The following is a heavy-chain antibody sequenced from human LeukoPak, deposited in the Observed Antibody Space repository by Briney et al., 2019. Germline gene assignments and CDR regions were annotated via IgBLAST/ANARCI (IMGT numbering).Heavy chain of an antibody. CDR2: IKSKTDGGTT. CDR1: GFTFSSAW. V-gene: IGHV3-15*01. Sequence: GGSLRLSCAASGFTFSSAWMSWVRQAPGKGLEWVGRIKSKTDGGTTDYAAPVKGRFTISRDDSKNTLYLQMNSLKTEDTAVYYCTTAEIMITFGGVIEPGYWGQGTLVTVSS. D-gene: IGHD3-16*02. J-gene: IGHJ4*02. CDR3: TTAEIMITFGGVIEPGY.